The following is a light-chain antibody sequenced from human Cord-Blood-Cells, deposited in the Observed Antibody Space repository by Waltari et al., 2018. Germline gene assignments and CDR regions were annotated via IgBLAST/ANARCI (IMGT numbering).Light chain of an antibody. CDR2: AAS. CDR3: QQSYSTPLT. Sequence: DIQMTQSPSSLSASVGDRVTITCRASQSMSSYLNWYQQKPGKAPKLLIYAASSLQSGVPSRFSGSASGTDFTLTISSLQPEDFATYYCQQSYSTPLTFGGGTKVEIK. V-gene: IGKV1-39*01. CDR1: QSMSSY. J-gene: IGKJ4*01.